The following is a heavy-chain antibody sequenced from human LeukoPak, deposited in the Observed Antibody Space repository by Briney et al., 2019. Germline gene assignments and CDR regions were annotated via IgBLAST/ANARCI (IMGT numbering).Heavy chain of an antibody. CDR1: VYTFSAHW. Sequence: ASGKVSCKASVYTFSAHWLQSVRQSPGQRLRWMGGINPSGSVTNYAQKFPCRVTMTRATSISTGYMERSILRSDDTPVQSCARLKVGMTSIDYWGQGAVVTVSA. CDR2: INPSGSVT. D-gene: IGHD1-26*01. CDR3: ARLKVGMTSIDY. J-gene: IGHJ4*02. V-gene: IGHV1-2*02.